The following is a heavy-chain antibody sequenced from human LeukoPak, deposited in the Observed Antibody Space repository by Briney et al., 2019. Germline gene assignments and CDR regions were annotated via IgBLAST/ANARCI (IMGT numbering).Heavy chain of an antibody. D-gene: IGHD3-10*01. V-gene: IGHV1-2*02. CDR1: GYTFTGYY. J-gene: IGHJ5*02. Sequence: GASVKVSCKASGYTFTGYYMHWVRQAPGQGLEWMGWINPNSGGTNYAQKFQGRVTMTRDTSISTAYMELSRLRSDDTAVYYCARDRAMVRGRGLNWFDPWGQGTLVTVSS. CDR3: ARDRAMVRGRGLNWFDP. CDR2: INPNSGGT.